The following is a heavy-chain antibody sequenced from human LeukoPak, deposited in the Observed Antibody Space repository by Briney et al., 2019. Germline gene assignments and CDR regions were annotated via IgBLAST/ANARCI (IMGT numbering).Heavy chain of an antibody. V-gene: IGHV3-7*01. Sequence: GGSLRLSCAASGFTFSSYWMSWVRQAPGKGLEWVANIKQDGSEKYYVDSVKGRLTISRDSAKNSLYLQMNSLRAEDTAVYYCARDGFYYYYYMDVWGKGTTVTVSS. CDR1: GFTFSSYW. D-gene: IGHD1-14*01. J-gene: IGHJ6*03. CDR2: IKQDGSEK. CDR3: ARDGFYYYYYMDV.